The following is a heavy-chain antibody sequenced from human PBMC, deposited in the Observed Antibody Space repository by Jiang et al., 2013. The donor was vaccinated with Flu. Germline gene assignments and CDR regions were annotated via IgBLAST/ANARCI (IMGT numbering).Heavy chain of an antibody. CDR3: AREEAAAVAGIGSYWYFDL. CDR2: TYYRSKWYN. J-gene: IGHJ2*01. V-gene: IGHV6-1*01. D-gene: IGHD6-19*01. Sequence: EWLGRTYYRSKWYNDYAVSVKSRITINPDTSKNQFSLQLNSVTPEDTAVYYCAREEAAAVAGIGSYWYFDLWGRGTLVTVSS.